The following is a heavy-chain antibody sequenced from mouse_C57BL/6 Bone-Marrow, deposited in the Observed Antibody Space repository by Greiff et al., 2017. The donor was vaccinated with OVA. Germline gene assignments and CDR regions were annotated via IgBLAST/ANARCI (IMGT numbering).Heavy chain of an antibody. D-gene: IGHD1-1*01. V-gene: IGHV1-69*01. CDR2: IDPSDSYT. Sequence: QVQLQQPGAELVMPGASVKLSCKASGYTFTSYWMHWVKQRPGQGLEWIGEIDPSDSYTNYNQKFKGKSTLTVDKSSSTAYMQLSSLTSEDSAVYYCAREDYYYGYYAMDYWGQGTSVTVSS. CDR1: GYTFTSYW. CDR3: AREDYYYGYYAMDY. J-gene: IGHJ4*01.